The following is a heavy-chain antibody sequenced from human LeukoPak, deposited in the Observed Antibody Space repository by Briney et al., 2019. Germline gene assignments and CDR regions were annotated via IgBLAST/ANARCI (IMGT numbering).Heavy chain of an antibody. D-gene: IGHD3-10*01. Sequence: PGGSLRLSCAASGFTFSSYGMHWVRQAPGKGLEWVAVISYDGSNKYYADSVKGRFTISRDNSKNTLYLQMNSLRAEDTVVYYCAKDYGRLDYWGQGTLVTVSS. CDR1: GFTFSSYG. J-gene: IGHJ4*02. V-gene: IGHV3-30*18. CDR2: ISYDGSNK. CDR3: AKDYGRLDY.